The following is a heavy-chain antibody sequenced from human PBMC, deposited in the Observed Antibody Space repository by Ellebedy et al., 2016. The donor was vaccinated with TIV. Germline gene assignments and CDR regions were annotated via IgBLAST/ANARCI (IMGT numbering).Heavy chain of an antibody. Sequence: ASVKVSCKASGYTFTANYVHWVRQAPGQGLEWMGWINPDSGGTNLPQKFQGRVTMTSDTSVTTVYMELKRLESDDTAVYCARVRRGSSGMDVWGQGTTVTVSS. D-gene: IGHD6-13*01. V-gene: IGHV1-2*02. CDR1: GYTFTANY. J-gene: IGHJ6*02. CDR2: INPDSGGT. CDR3: ARVRRGSSGMDV.